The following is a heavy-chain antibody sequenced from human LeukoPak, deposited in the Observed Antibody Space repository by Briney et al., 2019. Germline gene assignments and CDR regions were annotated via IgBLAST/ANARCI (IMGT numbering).Heavy chain of an antibody. J-gene: IGHJ4*02. Sequence: PGGSLRLSCAASGFTFSSYAMSWVRQAPGKGLEWVASIGPTGFDRYHADSIKGRFTISRDNANNFLYLQMDSLRAEDTAVYYCATETNGRHYDYWGQGTLLTVSS. V-gene: IGHV3-21*06. CDR2: IGPTGFDR. D-gene: IGHD1-14*01. CDR1: GFTFSSYA. CDR3: ATETNGRHYDY.